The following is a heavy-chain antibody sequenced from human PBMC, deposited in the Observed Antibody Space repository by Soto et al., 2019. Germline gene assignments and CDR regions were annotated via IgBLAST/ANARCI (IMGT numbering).Heavy chain of an antibody. V-gene: IGHV1-8*01. CDR2: MNPNSGNT. Sequence: ASGKVSCKASGYTFTSYDIKWVRQATGQGLEWMGWMNPNSGNTGYAQKFQGRVTMTRNTSISTAYMELSSLRSEDTAVYYCVHRYYYGSGSYYNGYYFDYWGQGTLVTVYS. CDR1: GYTFTSYD. J-gene: IGHJ4*02. CDR3: VHRYYYGSGSYYNGYYFDY. D-gene: IGHD3-10*01.